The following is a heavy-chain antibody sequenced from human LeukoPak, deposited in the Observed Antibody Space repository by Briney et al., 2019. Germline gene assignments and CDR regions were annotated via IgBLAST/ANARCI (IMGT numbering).Heavy chain of an antibody. J-gene: IGHJ4*02. CDR3: AKGPKLGGVYHCDY. CDR2: ISHDGNRK. CDR1: GFTLSSLG. V-gene: IGHV3-30*18. Sequence: GGSLRFSCAASGFTLSSLGMHRLRQAPGKGREWVAMISHDGNRKQYADFTNGRFTISRDNTKNTLYLQMNSLTTEDTAVYHCAKGPKLGGVYHCDYWGQGTLVIVSS. D-gene: IGHD5/OR15-5a*01.